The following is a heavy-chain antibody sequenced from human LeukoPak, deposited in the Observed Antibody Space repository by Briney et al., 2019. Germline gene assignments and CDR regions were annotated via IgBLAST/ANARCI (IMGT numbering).Heavy chain of an antibody. CDR3: ARGQYGDPLDY. D-gene: IGHD4-17*01. CDR2: IYYSGST. J-gene: IGHJ4*02. Sequence: KPSETLSLTYTVSGGSISSYYWSWIRQPPGKGLEWIGYIYYSGSTNYNPSLKSRVTISVDTSKNQFSLKLSSVTAADTAVYYCARGQYGDPLDYWGQGTLVTVSS. V-gene: IGHV4-59*12. CDR1: GGSISSYY.